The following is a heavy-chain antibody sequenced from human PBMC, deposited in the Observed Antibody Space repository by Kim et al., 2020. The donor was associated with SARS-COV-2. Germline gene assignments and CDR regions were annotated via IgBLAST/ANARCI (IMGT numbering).Heavy chain of an antibody. D-gene: IGHD3-9*01. CDR3: ARSRRPVLRYFDWLFPFDY. V-gene: IGHV1-3*01. Sequence: GRVTITRDTSASTAYMELSSLRSEDTAVYYCARSRRPVLRYFDWLFPFDYWGQGTLVTVSS. J-gene: IGHJ4*02.